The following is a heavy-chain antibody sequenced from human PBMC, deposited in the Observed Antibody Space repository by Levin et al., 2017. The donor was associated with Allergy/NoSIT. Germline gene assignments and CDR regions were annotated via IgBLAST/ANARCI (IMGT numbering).Heavy chain of an antibody. D-gene: IGHD3-22*01. CDR2: IRWNSGVI. CDR1: GFTFDDYA. Sequence: GGSLRLSCAASGFTFDDYALHWVRQAPGKGLEWVSGIRWNSGVIDYADSVKGRFTISRDNAKNSIYLQLNSVRTADTAFYYCAKDRGYGDFHYYSPEVWGRGTTVTVSS. V-gene: IGHV3-9*01. J-gene: IGHJ6*02. CDR3: AKDRGYGDFHYYSPEV.